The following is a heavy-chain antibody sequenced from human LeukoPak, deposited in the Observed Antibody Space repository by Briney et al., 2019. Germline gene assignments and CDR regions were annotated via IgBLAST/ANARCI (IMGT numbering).Heavy chain of an antibody. CDR2: ISSSGNAI. D-gene: IGHD6-19*01. CDR3: VTYSLAVAGADH. Sequence: GGSLRLSCAASGFTFGDYYMSWIRQAPGEGLEWVSHISSSGNAIHYADSVKGRFTISGDNAKNSLYLQMNSLRAEDTAVYYCVTYSLAVAGADHWGQGTPVTVSS. J-gene: IGHJ5*02. V-gene: IGHV3-11*04. CDR1: GFTFGDYY.